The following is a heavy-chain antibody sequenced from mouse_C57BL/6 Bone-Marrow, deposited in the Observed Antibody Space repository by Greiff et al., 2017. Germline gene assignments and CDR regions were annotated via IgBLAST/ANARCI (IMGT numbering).Heavy chain of an antibody. CDR1: GFTFSSYG. V-gene: IGHV5-6*01. J-gene: IGHJ2*01. D-gene: IGHD1-1*01. Sequence: EVQLVESGGDLVKPGGSLKLSCAASGFTFSSYGMSWVRQTPDKRLEWVATISSGGSCTYYPDSVKGRFTISRDNAKNTLYLQMSSLKSEDTAMYCCARQAYYEYFDYWGQGTTLTVSS. CDR2: ISSGGSCT. CDR3: ARQAYYEYFDY.